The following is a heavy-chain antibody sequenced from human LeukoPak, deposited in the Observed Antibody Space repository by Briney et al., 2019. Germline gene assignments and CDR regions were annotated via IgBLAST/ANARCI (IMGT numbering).Heavy chain of an antibody. Sequence: ASVKVSCKASGYTFTSYGISWVRQAPGQGLEWMGWISAYNGNTDYAQKLQGRVTMTTDTSTSTACMELRSLRSDDTAVYYCARGPKDLKTYYYDSSGRTFDYWGQGTLVTVSS. CDR1: GYTFTSYG. CDR2: ISAYNGNT. V-gene: IGHV1-18*01. CDR3: ARGPKDLKTYYYDSSGRTFDY. D-gene: IGHD3-22*01. J-gene: IGHJ4*02.